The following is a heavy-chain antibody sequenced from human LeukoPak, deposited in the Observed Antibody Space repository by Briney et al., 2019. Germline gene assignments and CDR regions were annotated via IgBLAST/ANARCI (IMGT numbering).Heavy chain of an antibody. CDR3: AREATRIGYSSSCCSPLDY. CDR1: GGSISSGSYY. CDR2: IYTSGST. J-gene: IGHJ4*02. D-gene: IGHD6-13*01. Sequence: PSETLSLTCTVSGGSISSGSYYWSWIRQPAGKGLEWIGRIYTSGSTNYNPSLKSRVTISVDTSKNQFSLKLSSVTAADTAVYYCAREATRIGYSSSCCSPLDYWGQGTLVTVSS. V-gene: IGHV4-61*02.